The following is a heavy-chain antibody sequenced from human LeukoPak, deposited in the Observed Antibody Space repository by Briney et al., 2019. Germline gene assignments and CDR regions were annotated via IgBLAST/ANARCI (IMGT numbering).Heavy chain of an antibody. D-gene: IGHD5-18*01. CDR2: ISAYNGNT. CDR3: VRDLGVDTSMIFFDY. Sequence: GASVTVSCKASGYTFTSFGISWVRQAPGQGLEWMGWISAYNGNTKSAQEFQGRVTMTTDTSTSTAYMELRSLRSDDTAVFYCVRDLGVDTSMIFFDYWGQGTLVTVSS. CDR1: GYTFTSFG. V-gene: IGHV1-18*01. J-gene: IGHJ4*02.